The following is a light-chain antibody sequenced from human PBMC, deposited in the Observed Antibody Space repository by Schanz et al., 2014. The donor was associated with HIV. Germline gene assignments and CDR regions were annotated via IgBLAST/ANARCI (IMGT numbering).Light chain of an antibody. Sequence: HSALTQPASVSGSPGQSITISCTGTSSDVGSYNLVSWYQQHPGEAPKLIIYEVTKRPSGVPDRFSGSKSGRTASLTVSGLQAEDEADYYCAAWDDSLRGWVFGAGTKLTVL. CDR1: SSDVGSYNL. J-gene: IGLJ3*02. CDR3: AAWDDSLRGWV. V-gene: IGLV2-14*02. CDR2: EVT.